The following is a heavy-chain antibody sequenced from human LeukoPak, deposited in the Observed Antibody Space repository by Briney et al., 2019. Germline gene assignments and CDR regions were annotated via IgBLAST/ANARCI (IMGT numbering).Heavy chain of an antibody. CDR1: GFTFSGSA. V-gene: IGHV3-73*01. CDR2: IRSKANSYAT. D-gene: IGHD6-13*01. J-gene: IGHJ6*02. CDR3: TRMPGQLVRDCYYGMDV. Sequence: GGSLKLSCAASGFTFSGSAMHWGRQASGKGLEWVGRIRSKANSYATAYAASVKGRFTISRDDSKNTAYLQMNSLKTEDTAVYYCTRMPGQLVRDCYYGMDVWGQGTTVTVSS.